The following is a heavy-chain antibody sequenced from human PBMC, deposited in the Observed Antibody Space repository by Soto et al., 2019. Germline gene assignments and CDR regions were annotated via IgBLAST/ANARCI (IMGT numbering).Heavy chain of an antibody. CDR2: IMPVFPRL. J-gene: IGHJ6*02. D-gene: IGHD3-3*02. CDR1: GGTFRTSA. V-gene: IGHV1-69*12. CDR3: ARDKDRPQLGGNYYYILDV. Sequence: QVQLVQSGAEVKKPGSSVKVSCKASGGTFRTSAISWVRQAPGQGLEWVGGIMPVFPRLKYAQNFQGRVTITADESTSTAYMELSSLRSDDTAVYYCARDKDRPQLGGNYYYILDVWGQGTAVTVSS.